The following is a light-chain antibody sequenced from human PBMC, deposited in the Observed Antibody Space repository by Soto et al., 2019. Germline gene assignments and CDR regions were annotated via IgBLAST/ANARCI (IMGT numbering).Light chain of an antibody. V-gene: IGLV2-14*01. CDR1: SSDVGGYNY. CDR3: SSYTSSSTWV. J-gene: IGLJ1*01. Sequence: QSALTQPASVSGSPGQSITISCTGTSSDVGGYNYVSWYQQHQGKAPKLMIYEVSNRPSGVSNRFSGSKSGNTASLTISGLQAEDEADYYFSSYTSSSTWVFGTGTKVTVL. CDR2: EVS.